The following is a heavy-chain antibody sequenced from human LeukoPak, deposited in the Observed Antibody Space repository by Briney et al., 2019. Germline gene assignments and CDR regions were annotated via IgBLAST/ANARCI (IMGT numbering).Heavy chain of an antibody. CDR1: GGSISSSSYY. V-gene: IGHV4-39*01. D-gene: IGHD1-14*01. CDR2: IYYSGST. J-gene: IGHJ3*02. Sequence: PSETLSLTCTVSGGSISSSSYYWGWIRQPPGKGLEWIGSIYYSGSTYYNPSLKSRVTISVDTSKNQFSLKLSSVTAADTAVYYCARLSPEDASDIWGQGTMVTVSS. CDR3: ARLSPEDASDI.